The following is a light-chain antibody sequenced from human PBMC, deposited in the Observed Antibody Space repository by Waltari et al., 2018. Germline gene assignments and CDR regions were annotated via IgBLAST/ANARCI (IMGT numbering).Light chain of an antibody. CDR1: QSITNY. CDR2: DAS. V-gene: IGKV1-39*01. J-gene: IGKJ3*01. CDR3: LQTYSTLMFS. Sequence: DIQMTQSPSSLSASVGDRVTMTCRASQSITNYLSWYQHKLGEAPNLLVYDASTLVSGVPSRFNGSGPGTEFTLTISSLQPEDLATYYCLQTYSTLMFSFGPGTKVDL.